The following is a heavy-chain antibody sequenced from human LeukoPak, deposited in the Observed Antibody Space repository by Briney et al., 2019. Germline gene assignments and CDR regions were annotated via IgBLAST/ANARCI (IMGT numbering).Heavy chain of an antibody. CDR3: ARDPSPGYCSSTSCPSRAFDI. Sequence: SETLSLTCTVSGGSISSSSYYWGWIRQPPGKGLEWIGSIYYSGSTYYNPSLKSRVTISIDTSTNQFSLKLNSVTAADTAVYYCARDPSPGYCSSTSCPSRAFDIWGQGTMVTVSS. J-gene: IGHJ3*02. V-gene: IGHV4-39*07. CDR1: GGSISSSSYY. CDR2: IYYSGST. D-gene: IGHD2-2*03.